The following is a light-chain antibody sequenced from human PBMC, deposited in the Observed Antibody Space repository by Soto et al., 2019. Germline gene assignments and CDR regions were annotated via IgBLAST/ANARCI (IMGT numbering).Light chain of an antibody. CDR2: GAS. J-gene: IGKJ1*01. CDR1: QSVSNNY. Sequence: EIVFTQSPNTLSLSPGERVTLSCRASQSVSNNYLAWYQQKPGQAPRLLIYGASSRATGIPDRFSGSGSGTDFTLTISRLEPEDFAVYYCQQYGSSPGTFGQGTKVDIK. CDR3: QQYGSSPGT. V-gene: IGKV3-20*01.